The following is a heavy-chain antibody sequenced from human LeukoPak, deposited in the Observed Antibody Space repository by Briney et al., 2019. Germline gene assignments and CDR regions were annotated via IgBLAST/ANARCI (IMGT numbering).Heavy chain of an antibody. CDR3: ARDQEQQLVPDAFDI. CDR2: ISSSSDYI. D-gene: IGHD6-13*01. V-gene: IGHV3-21*01. J-gene: IGHJ3*02. Sequence: GGSLRLSCAASGFTFSSSTMNWVRRAPGKGLEWVSSISSSSDYIYYADSVKGRFTISRDNTENSLYLQMNSLRAEDTAVYYCARDQEQQLVPDAFDIWGQGTMVTVSS. CDR1: GFTFSSST.